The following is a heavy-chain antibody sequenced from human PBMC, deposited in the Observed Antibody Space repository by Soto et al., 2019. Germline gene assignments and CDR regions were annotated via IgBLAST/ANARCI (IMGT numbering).Heavy chain of an antibody. J-gene: IGHJ4*02. CDR3: ARGITLPTPLDY. D-gene: IGHD1-20*01. CDR2: INPSGGST. V-gene: IGHV1-46*01. CDR1: GYTFTTYY. Sequence: ASVKVSCKASGYTFTTYYVHWVRQAPGQGLEWMGIINPSGGSTSYAQKFQGRVTMTRDTSTSTVYMELSSLRSEDTAVYYCARGITLPTPLDYWGQGTLVTVSS.